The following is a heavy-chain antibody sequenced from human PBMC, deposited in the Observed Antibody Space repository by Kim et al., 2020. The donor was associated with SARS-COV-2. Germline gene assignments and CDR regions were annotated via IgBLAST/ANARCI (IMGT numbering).Heavy chain of an antibody. CDR2: IYYSGST. Sequence: SETLSLTCTVSGGSISSSSYYWGWIRQPPGKGLEWIGSIYYSGSTYYNPSLKSRVTISVDTSKNQFSLKLSSVTAADTAVYYCARADSWWLGAFDYWGQGTLVTVSS. CDR3: ARADSWWLGAFDY. J-gene: IGHJ4*02. D-gene: IGHD2-8*02. V-gene: IGHV4-39*01. CDR1: GGSISSSSYY.